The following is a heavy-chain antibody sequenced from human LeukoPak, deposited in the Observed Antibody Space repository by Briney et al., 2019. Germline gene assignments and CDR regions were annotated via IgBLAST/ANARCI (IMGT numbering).Heavy chain of an antibody. CDR1: GFTFSSYA. CDR3: ARTSLVEAFDI. V-gene: IGHV3-30-3*01. Sequence: GGSLRLSCAASGFTFSSYAMHWFRQAPGKGLEWVAVISYDGSNKYYADSVKGRFTISRDNSKNTLYLQMNSLRAEDTAVYYCARTSLVEAFDIWGQGTMVTVSS. CDR2: ISYDGSNK. J-gene: IGHJ3*02. D-gene: IGHD6-6*01.